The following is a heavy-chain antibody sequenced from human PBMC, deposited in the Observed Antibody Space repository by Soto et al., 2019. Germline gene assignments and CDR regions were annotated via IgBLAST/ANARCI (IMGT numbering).Heavy chain of an antibody. CDR2: INPSGDT. CDR1: GDTFTSYY. CDR3: ARVYCSGGGCYGIDY. D-gene: IGHD2-15*01. J-gene: IGHJ4*02. V-gene: IGHV1-46*01. Sequence: QVQLVQSGAEVKKPGASVKISCKASGDTFTSYYMHWVRQAPGQGLEWMGIINPSGDTSYAQKFQGRVTMTWDTSTSTAYMELSSLRSEDTAVDYCARVYCSGGGCYGIDYWGQGTLVTVSS.